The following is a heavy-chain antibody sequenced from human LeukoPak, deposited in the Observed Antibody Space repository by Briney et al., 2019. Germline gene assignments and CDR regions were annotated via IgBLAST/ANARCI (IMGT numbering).Heavy chain of an antibody. CDR1: GFTFSSYA. CDR3: AKDLVMWDYYDSSGYPSFDC. Sequence: GGSLRLSCAASGFTFSSYAMSWVRQAPGKGLEWVSAISGSGGSTYYADSVKGRFTISRDNSKNTLYLQMNSLRAEDTAVYYCAKDLVMWDYYDSSGYPSFDCWGQGTLVTVSS. V-gene: IGHV3-23*01. CDR2: ISGSGGST. J-gene: IGHJ4*02. D-gene: IGHD3-22*01.